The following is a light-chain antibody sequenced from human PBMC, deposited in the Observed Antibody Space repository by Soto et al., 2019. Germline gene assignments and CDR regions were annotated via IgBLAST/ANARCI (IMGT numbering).Light chain of an antibody. CDR3: ISHTVSRPYV. Sequence: QSVLTQPASVSGSPGQSITISCSGTSSDIGAYDHVAWFQQFPGKTPKLVIYSVSNRPSGVSYRFSGSKSGNTASLTISGLQADDEADYYCISHTVSRPYVFGPGTKVTVL. CDR1: SSDIGAYDH. V-gene: IGLV2-14*01. CDR2: SVS. J-gene: IGLJ1*01.